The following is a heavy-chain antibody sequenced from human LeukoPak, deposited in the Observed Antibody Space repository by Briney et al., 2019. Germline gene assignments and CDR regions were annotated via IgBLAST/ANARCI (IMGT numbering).Heavy chain of an antibody. CDR3: ARDYGIAAAGPDAFDI. CDR2: INVHNANT. V-gene: IGHV1-18*01. CDR1: GYTFTNYG. Sequence: ASVKVSCKTSGYTFTNYGISWVRQAPGQGLQWMGWINVHNANTNYAQKLQGRVTMTTDTSTSTAYMELRSLRSDDTAVYYCARDYGIAAAGPDAFDIWGQGTMVTVSS. J-gene: IGHJ3*02. D-gene: IGHD6-13*01.